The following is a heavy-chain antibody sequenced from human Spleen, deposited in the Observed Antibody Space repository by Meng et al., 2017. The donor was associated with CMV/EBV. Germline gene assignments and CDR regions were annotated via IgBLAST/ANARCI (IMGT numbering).Heavy chain of an antibody. V-gene: IGHV1-69*05. CDR2: IIPIFGTA. CDR3: ARTRGPATAIRLGLNY. J-gene: IGHJ4*02. Sequence: SGGTFSSYAISWVRQAPGQGLEWMGGIIPIFGTANYAQKFQGRVTITTDESTSTAYMELSSLRSEDTAVYYCARTRGPATAIRLGLNYWGQGALVTVSS. D-gene: IGHD2-2*02. CDR1: GGTFSSYA.